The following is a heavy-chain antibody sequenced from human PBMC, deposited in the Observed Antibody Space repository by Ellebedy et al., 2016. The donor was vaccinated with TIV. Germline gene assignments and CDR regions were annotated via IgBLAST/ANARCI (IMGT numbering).Heavy chain of an antibody. Sequence: MPSETLSLTCTVSGGSISSYSWSWIRQPPGKGLEWIGYNYSSGSTLYNPSCKSLVPISVDPSKSHFSLRLSSVTAADTAVDFCARLVSGFYYAMDVWGQGTAVTVSS. V-gene: IGHV4-4*08. CDR2: NYSSGST. J-gene: IGHJ6*02. D-gene: IGHD2-21*01. CDR1: GGSISSYS. CDR3: ARLVSGFYYAMDV.